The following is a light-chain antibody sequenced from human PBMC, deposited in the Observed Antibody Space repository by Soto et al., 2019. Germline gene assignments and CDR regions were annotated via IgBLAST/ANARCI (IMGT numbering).Light chain of an antibody. Sequence: EIVLTQSPGTLSLSPGERATLSCRASQSVSSSDLAWYQQKPGQAPRLLIYGASSRATGIPDRFSGSGSGTDFALTISSLEPEHFAVYYCQQYRSSPPISFGQRTRLEIK. CDR2: GAS. CDR3: QQYRSSPPIS. V-gene: IGKV3-20*01. J-gene: IGKJ5*01. CDR1: QSVSSSD.